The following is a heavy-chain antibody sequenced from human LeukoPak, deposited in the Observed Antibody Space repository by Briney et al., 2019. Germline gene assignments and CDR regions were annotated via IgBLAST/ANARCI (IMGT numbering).Heavy chain of an antibody. CDR3: ARRPRLVASTNWFDP. Sequence: GLEWIGDVFYNGTTYYNPTLKSRATISVDTSRNQFTLKLTSVTAADSAVYHCARRPRLVASTNWFDPWGQGTQVIVSS. D-gene: IGHD2-8*02. J-gene: IGHJ5*02. CDR2: VFYNGTT. V-gene: IGHV4-39*01.